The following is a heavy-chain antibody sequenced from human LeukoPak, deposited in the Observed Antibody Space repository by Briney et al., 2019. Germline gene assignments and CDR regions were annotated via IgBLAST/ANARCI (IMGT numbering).Heavy chain of an antibody. CDR3: ARLEMATIPTFDY. CDR1: GGSFSGYY. Sequence: SETLSLTCAVYGGSFSGYYWSWIRQPPGKGLEWIGEINHSGSTNYNPSLESRVTISVDTSKNQFSLKLSSVTAADTAVYYCARLEMATIPTFDYWGQGTLVTVSS. CDR2: INHSGST. V-gene: IGHV4-34*01. D-gene: IGHD5-24*01. J-gene: IGHJ4*02.